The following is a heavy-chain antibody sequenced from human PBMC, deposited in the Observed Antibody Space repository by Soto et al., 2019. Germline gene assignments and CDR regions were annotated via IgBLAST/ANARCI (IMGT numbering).Heavy chain of an antibody. CDR3: ARDMAYNTGWSGGALDL. CDR1: GFTCSTYE. V-gene: IGHV3-48*03. CDR2: TSSRSTTI. J-gene: IGHJ4*02. Sequence: EVQLVESGGGLVQPGESLRLSSAASGFTCSTYEMNWVRQAPGNGLEWVAYTSSRSTTIFYPDSVKGRFSISRDNGNDLVALLIINQSVDATSVYYCARDMAYNTGWSGGALDLWGQGTLVTVSS. D-gene: IGHD6-19*01.